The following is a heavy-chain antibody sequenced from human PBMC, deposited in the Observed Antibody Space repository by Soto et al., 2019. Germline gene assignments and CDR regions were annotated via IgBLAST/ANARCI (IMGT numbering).Heavy chain of an antibody. J-gene: IGHJ4*02. D-gene: IGHD2-21*02. CDR2: IYFSGTT. CDR3: ARQRTSVVTQAYFDV. V-gene: IGHV4-39*01. Sequence: SETLSLTCSVSGGSIATTSYYWDWIRQPPGKGLEWIGSIYFSGTTYYKPSLKSRVTISVDTSKDQFSLKLKSVTAADTALYFCARQRTSVVTQAYFDVWGPGSLVTVSS. CDR1: GGSIATTSYY.